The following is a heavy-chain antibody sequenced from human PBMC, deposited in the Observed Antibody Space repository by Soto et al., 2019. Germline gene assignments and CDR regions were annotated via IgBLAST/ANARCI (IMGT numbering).Heavy chain of an antibody. J-gene: IGHJ6*01. CDR3: ARDGSSYNSECYNHWGMDV. Sequence: EVQLVESGGGLVKPGGSLRLSCIGSGFTFSDYSMNWVRLAPGKGLEWVSSLSKSGTIIAQADSGKGRITISRDNAKRSVYLDVHRLRVEDSAGYYCARDGSSYNSECYNHWGMDVWGQGTTVTVSS. CDR1: GFTFSDYS. D-gene: IGHD6-19*01. CDR2: LSKSGTII. V-gene: IGHV3-21*01.